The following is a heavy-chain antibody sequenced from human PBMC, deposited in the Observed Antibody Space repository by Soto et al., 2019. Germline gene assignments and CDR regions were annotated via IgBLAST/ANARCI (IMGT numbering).Heavy chain of an antibody. D-gene: IGHD1-1*01. Sequence: GGSLRLSCVGSGFTFNSYWMAWVRQAPGKGLEWVANIKQDGGERYYVDSVNGRFTISRDNAKNSVYLQMNSLGAEDTAVYYCAREATYKLDYWGRGTLVTVSS. CDR3: AREATYKLDY. CDR1: GFTFNSYW. J-gene: IGHJ4*02. V-gene: IGHV3-7*03. CDR2: IKQDGGER.